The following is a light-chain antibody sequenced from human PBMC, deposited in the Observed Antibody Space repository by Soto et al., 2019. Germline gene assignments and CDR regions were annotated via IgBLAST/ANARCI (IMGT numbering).Light chain of an antibody. CDR3: SSFTSSTTLV. Sequence: QSALTQPASVSGSPGQSITISCTGTSGDIGGYNYVSWYQQHPGRAPKLLNYEVTNRPSGVSDRFYASKSGNTASLTISRLQAEDEADYYCSSFTSSTTLVFGGGTKLTVL. CDR1: SGDIGGYNY. V-gene: IGLV2-14*01. J-gene: IGLJ3*02. CDR2: EVT.